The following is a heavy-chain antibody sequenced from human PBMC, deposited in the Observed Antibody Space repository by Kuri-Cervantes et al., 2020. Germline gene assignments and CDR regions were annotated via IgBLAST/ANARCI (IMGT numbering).Heavy chain of an antibody. CDR1: GFTFDDYA. CDR2: ISWDGGST. V-gene: IGHV3-43D*04. D-gene: IGHD6-13*01. J-gene: IGHJ6*03. CDR3: TSLSGQIAAAGSGDMDV. Sequence: GESLKISCAASGFTFDDYAMHWVRQAPGKGLEWVSLISWDGGSTYYADSVKGRFTISRHNSKNTLYLQMNSLRTEDTAVYYCTSLSGQIAAAGSGDMDVWGKGTTVTVSS.